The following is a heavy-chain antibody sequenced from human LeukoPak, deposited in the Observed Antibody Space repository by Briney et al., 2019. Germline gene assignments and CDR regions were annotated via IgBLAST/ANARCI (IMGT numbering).Heavy chain of an antibody. CDR2: ISSSSSTI. V-gene: IGHV3-48*01. Sequence: PGGSLRLSCAASGFTFSSYSMNWVRQAPGKGLEGVSCISSSSSTIYYADSVKGRFTMSRDNAKNSLYLQMNSLRAEDTAVYYCARATENYVWGSYLPHDAFDIWGQGTMVTVSS. J-gene: IGHJ3*02. D-gene: IGHD3-16*02. CDR1: GFTFSSYS. CDR3: ARATENYVWGSYLPHDAFDI.